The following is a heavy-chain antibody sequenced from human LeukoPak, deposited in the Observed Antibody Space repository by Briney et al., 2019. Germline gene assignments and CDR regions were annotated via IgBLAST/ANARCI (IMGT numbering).Heavy chain of an antibody. CDR2: IGGDGSST. CDR1: GFTFSGYW. Sequence: GGSLRLSCAASGFTFSGYWMHWVRQAPGKGLVWVSRIGGDGSSTTYADSVKGRFTISRDNAKNTLYLQMNSLRLEDTAVYYCARGRSTSNWYYFDYWGQGTLVTVSS. CDR3: ARGRSTSNWYYFDY. D-gene: IGHD2-2*01. J-gene: IGHJ4*02. V-gene: IGHV3-74*01.